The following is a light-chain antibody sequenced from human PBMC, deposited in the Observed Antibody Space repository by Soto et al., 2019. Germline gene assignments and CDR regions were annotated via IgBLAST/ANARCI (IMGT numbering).Light chain of an antibody. V-gene: IGKV1-5*01. CDR3: QQYNSYS. J-gene: IGKJ1*01. CDR2: HAS. CDR1: QSISNW. Sequence: QMTQTPSSLSDPVGARVIHTCRASQSISNWLAWYQQKPGTAPKLLVYHASTLESGVPSRFSGSGSGTEFTLTISSLQPDDFATYYYQQYNSYSFGQGTKVDIK.